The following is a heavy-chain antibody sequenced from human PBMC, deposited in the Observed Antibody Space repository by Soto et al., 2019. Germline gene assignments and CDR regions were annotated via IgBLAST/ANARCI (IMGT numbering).Heavy chain of an antibody. CDR3: VRRHVSATDIDSFDH. CDR1: GYTFTSYG. J-gene: IGHJ5*02. CDR2: INAANGDT. V-gene: IGHV1-3*01. Sequence: GASVKVSCKASGYTFTSYGMHWVRQAPGQRLEWMGWINAANGDTKYSPKFQGRVTITRDTSASTAYMELSSLRSEDTAVYYCVRRHVSATDIDSFDHWGQATLPTVXS. D-gene: IGHD2-15*01.